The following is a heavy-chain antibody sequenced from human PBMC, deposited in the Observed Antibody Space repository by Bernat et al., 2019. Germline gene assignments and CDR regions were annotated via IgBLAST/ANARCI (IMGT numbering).Heavy chain of an antibody. V-gene: IGHV3-33*01. CDR1: GFTFRSYG. CDR2: IWNDGSTK. CDR3: ARAGYSSGWMLDY. D-gene: IGHD6-19*01. Sequence: QVQLVESGGGVVQPGRSLRLSCAASGFTFRSYGMHWVRQAPGKGLEWVAVIWNDGSTKYYADSVKGRFTLSRDNSKNTLYLQMNSLRAEDTAVYYCARAGYSSGWMLDYWGQGTLVTVSS. J-gene: IGHJ4*02.